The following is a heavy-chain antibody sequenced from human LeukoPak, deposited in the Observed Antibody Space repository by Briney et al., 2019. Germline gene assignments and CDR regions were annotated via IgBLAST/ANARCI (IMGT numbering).Heavy chain of an antibody. CDR2: INGDGRTT. J-gene: IGHJ4*02. CDR1: GFTFSDYW. Sequence: GGSLRLSCAASGFTFSDYWMHWVRQAPGKGLVWVSRINGDGRTTSYADSVKGRFTISRDNGQNSLYLQMDSLRAEDTAVYYCARDPTYYYESSGYYYFDPWGQGTLVTVSS. D-gene: IGHD3-22*01. CDR3: ARDPTYYYESSGYYYFDP. V-gene: IGHV3-74*01.